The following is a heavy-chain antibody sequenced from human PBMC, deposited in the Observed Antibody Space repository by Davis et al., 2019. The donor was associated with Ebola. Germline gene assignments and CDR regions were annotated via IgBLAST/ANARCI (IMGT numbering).Heavy chain of an antibody. D-gene: IGHD2-2*02. Sequence: SETLSLTCTVSGGSISSGGYYWSWIRQHPGKGLEWIGYIYYSGSTYYNPSLKSRVTISVDTSKNQFSLKLSSVTAADTAVYYCASQRGYCSSTSCYKFGHSGYDSDALDIWGQGTMVTVSS. J-gene: IGHJ3*02. CDR1: GGSISSGGYY. CDR2: IYYSGST. V-gene: IGHV4-30-4*08. CDR3: ASQRGYCSSTSCYKFGHSGYDSDALDI.